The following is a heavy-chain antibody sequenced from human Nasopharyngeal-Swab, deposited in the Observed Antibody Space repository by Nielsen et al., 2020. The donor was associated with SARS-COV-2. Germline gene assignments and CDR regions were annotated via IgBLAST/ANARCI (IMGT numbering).Heavy chain of an antibody. CDR1: GLTFSDCY. CDR2: IYSGGTT. J-gene: IGHJ6*02. Sequence: GESLKISCAASGLTFSDCYMSWLRQAPGKGLEWVSVIYSGGTTYYADSVKGRFTISRDNSKNTLYLQMNSLRGEDTAMYYCARGDSFWGQGTTVTVSS. D-gene: IGHD2-21*01. CDR3: ARGDSF. V-gene: IGHV3-53*01.